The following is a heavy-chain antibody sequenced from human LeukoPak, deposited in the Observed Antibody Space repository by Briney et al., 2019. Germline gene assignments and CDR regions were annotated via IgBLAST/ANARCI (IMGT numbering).Heavy chain of an antibody. Sequence: ASVKVSCKASGGTFSSYAISWVRQAPGQGLEWMGGVIPIFGTANYAQKFRGRVTITADESTSTAYMELSSLRSEDTAMYYCASSRDYDFWSGYSYYFDYWGQGTLVTVSS. V-gene: IGHV1-69*13. CDR2: VIPIFGTA. CDR1: GGTFSSYA. D-gene: IGHD3-3*01. J-gene: IGHJ4*02. CDR3: ASSRDYDFWSGYSYYFDY.